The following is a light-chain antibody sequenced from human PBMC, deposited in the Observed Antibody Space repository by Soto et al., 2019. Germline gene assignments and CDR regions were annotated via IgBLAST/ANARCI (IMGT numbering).Light chain of an antibody. J-gene: IGKJ1*01. CDR1: QGISSY. Sequence: AIRMTQSPSSLSASTGDRVTITSRASQGISSYLAWYQQKPGKAPKLLIYAASTLQSGVPSRFRGSGSGIDLTLTISCMQSEDFAAYYWQQYYSYPTLTFGQGTKVDIK. CDR2: AAS. V-gene: IGKV1-8*01. CDR3: QQYYSYPTLT.